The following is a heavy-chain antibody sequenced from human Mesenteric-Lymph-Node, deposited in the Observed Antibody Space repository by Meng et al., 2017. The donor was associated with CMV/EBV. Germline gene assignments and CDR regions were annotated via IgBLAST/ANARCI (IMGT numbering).Heavy chain of an antibody. CDR2: INPNSGVS. CDR1: GYTFTDFY. J-gene: IGHJ5*02. Sequence: VHLVQSRADVGKPGASGIGSSKASGYTFTDFYIPWVRQAPGQGLEWMGRINPNSGVSNSAQNFQGRVTMTRDTSISTAYMELGRLTSDDTAVYYCARDNVNPEGFDPWGQGTLVTVSS. V-gene: IGHV1-2*06. D-gene: IGHD2/OR15-2a*01. CDR3: ARDNVNPEGFDP.